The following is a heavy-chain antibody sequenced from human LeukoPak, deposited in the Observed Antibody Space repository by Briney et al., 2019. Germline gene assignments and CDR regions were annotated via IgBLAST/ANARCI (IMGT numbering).Heavy chain of an antibody. CDR2: ISSSSSYI. D-gene: IGHD6-19*01. CDR3: AKVRGFYSSGWYPEVDY. Sequence: GGSLRLSCAASGFTFSSYSMNWVRQAPGKGLEWVSSISSSSSYIYYADSVKGRFTISRDNAKNSLYLQMNSLRAEDTAVYYCAKVRGFYSSGWYPEVDYWGQGTLVTVSS. CDR1: GFTFSSYS. V-gene: IGHV3-21*01. J-gene: IGHJ4*02.